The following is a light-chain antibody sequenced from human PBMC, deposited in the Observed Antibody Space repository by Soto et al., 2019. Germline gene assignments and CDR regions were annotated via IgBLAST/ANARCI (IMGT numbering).Light chain of an antibody. CDR2: EVT. J-gene: IGLJ1*01. V-gene: IGLV2-14*01. CDR3: SAHTSGSTRV. Sequence: QSALTQPASVSGSPGQSIAISCTGTFSDVGGYDYVSWYQQHPDKAPKLMIYEVTKRPSGVSNRFSGSKSGNTASLTISGLQPEDEADYYCSAHTSGSTRVFGSGTTLPVL. CDR1: FSDVGGYDY.